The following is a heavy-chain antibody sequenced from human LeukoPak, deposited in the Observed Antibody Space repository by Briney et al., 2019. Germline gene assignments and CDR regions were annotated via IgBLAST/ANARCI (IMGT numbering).Heavy chain of an antibody. Sequence: PGGSLRLSCTASGFTFSAYAMMWVRQAPGKGAGCVSAIRGGGGSAYYADSVKGRFTISRDNSKYTLFLQMNSLRAEDTAVYYCARDPNGDYIGAFDMWGPGTMVTVSS. CDR2: IRGGGGSA. CDR3: ARDPNGDYIGAFDM. D-gene: IGHD4-17*01. V-gene: IGHV3-23*01. J-gene: IGHJ3*02. CDR1: GFTFSAYA.